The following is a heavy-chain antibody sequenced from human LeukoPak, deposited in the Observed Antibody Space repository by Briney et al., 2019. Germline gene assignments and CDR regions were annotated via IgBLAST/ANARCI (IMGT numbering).Heavy chain of an antibody. Sequence: ASVKVPCKASGYTFTSYGISWVRQAPGQGLEWMGWISDYKGNTNYAQKLQGRGTMTTDTSKRTAYMEEKSLRSDDTAVYYCARDLYRDSLPVSWFDLWGQGTLVTVSS. CDR1: GYTFTSYG. D-gene: IGHD4-11*01. CDR3: ARDLYRDSLPVSWFDL. CDR2: ISDYKGNT. J-gene: IGHJ5*02. V-gene: IGHV1-18*01.